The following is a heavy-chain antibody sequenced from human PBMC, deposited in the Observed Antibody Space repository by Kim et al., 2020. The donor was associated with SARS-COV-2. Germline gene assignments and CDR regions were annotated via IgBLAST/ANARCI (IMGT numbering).Heavy chain of an antibody. D-gene: IGHD1-7*01. CDR2: IKSKTDGGTT. CDR1: GFTFSNAW. J-gene: IGHJ4*02. CDR3: TTDKGTTEPQFDY. Sequence: GGSLRLSCAASGFTFSNAWMSWVRQAPGKGLEWVGRIKSKTDGGTTDYAAPVKGRFTISRDDSKNTLYLQMNSLKTEDTAVYYCTTDKGTTEPQFDYWGQGTLVTVSS. V-gene: IGHV3-15*01.